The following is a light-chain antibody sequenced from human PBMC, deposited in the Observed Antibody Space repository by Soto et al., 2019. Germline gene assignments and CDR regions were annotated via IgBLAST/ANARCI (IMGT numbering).Light chain of an antibody. CDR2: AAS. V-gene: IGKV3-15*01. CDR3: QQYNSYPELT. Sequence: DIVLTQSPATLSVSPGQRATLSCRASQSVSSNLAWYQQNPGQAPRLLIYAASTRATGIPARFSGSGSGTAFTLPISSLQSEDFATYYCQQYNSYPELTFGGGTKVEIK. CDR1: QSVSSN. J-gene: IGKJ4*01.